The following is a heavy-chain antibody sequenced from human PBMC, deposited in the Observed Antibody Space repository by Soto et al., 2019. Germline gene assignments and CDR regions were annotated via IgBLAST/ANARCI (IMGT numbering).Heavy chain of an antibody. Sequence: ASVKVSCKASGYTFTSYGISCVRQAPGQGLEWMGWISAYNGNTNYAQKLQGRVTMTTDTSTSTAYMELRSLRSDDTAVYYCARERITMVRDHYYYGMDVWGQGTTVTVSS. V-gene: IGHV1-18*01. CDR1: GYTFTSYG. CDR2: ISAYNGNT. CDR3: ARERITMVRDHYYYGMDV. D-gene: IGHD3-10*01. J-gene: IGHJ6*02.